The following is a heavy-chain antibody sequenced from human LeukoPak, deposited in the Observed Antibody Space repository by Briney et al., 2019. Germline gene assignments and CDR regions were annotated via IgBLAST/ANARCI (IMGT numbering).Heavy chain of an antibody. CDR3: AKGARGSGWYTEYFQH. CDR2: ISTSSSYI. CDR1: GFTFSSYS. Sequence: GGSLRLSCAASGFTFSSYSMNWVRQAPGKGLEWVSSISTSSSYIYYTDSMKGRFTISRDNAKNSLYLQMNNLRAEDTALYYCAKGARGSGWYTEYFQHWGQGTLVTVSS. D-gene: IGHD6-19*01. J-gene: IGHJ1*01. V-gene: IGHV3-21*04.